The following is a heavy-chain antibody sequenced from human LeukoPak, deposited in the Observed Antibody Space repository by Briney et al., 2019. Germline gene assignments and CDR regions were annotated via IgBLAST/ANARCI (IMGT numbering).Heavy chain of an antibody. CDR3: AYPSRSLDY. D-gene: IGHD3-10*01. V-gene: IGHV4-38-2*01. Sequence: PSETLSLTCGVSGYSISSGYYWGWIRQSPGKGLEWIGEINHSGSTNYNPSLKSRVTISVDTPKNQFSLKLSSVTAADTAVYYCAYPSRSLDYWGQGTLVTVSS. CDR2: INHSGST. CDR1: GYSISSGYY. J-gene: IGHJ4*02.